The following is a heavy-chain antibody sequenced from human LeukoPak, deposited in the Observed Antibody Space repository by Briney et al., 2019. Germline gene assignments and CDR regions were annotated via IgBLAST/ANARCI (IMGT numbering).Heavy chain of an antibody. CDR2: ISGSGGST. CDR3: AKLRYGDYPPEYFQH. CDR1: GFTFSSYA. V-gene: IGHV3-23*01. Sequence: SGGSQRLSCAASGFTFSSYAMSWVRQAPGKGLEWVSAISGSGGSTYYAGSVKGRFTISRDNSKNTLYLQMNSLRAEDTAVYYCAKLRYGDYPPEYFQHWGQGTLVTVSS. D-gene: IGHD4-17*01. J-gene: IGHJ1*01.